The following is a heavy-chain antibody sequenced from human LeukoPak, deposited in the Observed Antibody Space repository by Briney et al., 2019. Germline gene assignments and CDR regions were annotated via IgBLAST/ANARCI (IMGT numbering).Heavy chain of an antibody. V-gene: IGHV3-30-3*01. CDR1: RFTFNYYA. D-gene: IGHD6-6*01. Sequence: GRSLRLSCAASRFTFNYYAMHWVRQAPGKGLGWVAVVSHDGAKTHYADAAKGRFTISRDNSKDTLYLQMNSLRPDDTAVYSCARSDRPRPKLLAAFDFWGQGTMVTVSS. CDR3: ARSDRPRPKLLAAFDF. J-gene: IGHJ3*01. CDR2: VSHDGAKT.